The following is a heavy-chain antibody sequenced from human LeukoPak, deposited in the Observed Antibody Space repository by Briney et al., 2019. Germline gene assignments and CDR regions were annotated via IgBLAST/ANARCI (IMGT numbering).Heavy chain of an antibody. Sequence: GGSLRLSCAASGFTFSSHWMHWVRQAPGKGLVWVSRIKSDGSSTSYADSVKGRFTISRDNAKNSLYLQMNSLRAEDTAVYYCARDQPYSSSGPAELPAFDIWGQGTMVTVSS. CDR2: IKSDGSST. J-gene: IGHJ3*02. D-gene: IGHD6-6*01. CDR3: ARDQPYSSSGPAELPAFDI. V-gene: IGHV3-74*01. CDR1: GFTFSSHW.